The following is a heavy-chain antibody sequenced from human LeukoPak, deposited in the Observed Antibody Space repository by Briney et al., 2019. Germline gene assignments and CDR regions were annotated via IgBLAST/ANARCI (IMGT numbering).Heavy chain of an antibody. V-gene: IGHV3-48*01. CDR3: ARGGYSSGWYVWYFDY. CDR2: ISSSSSTI. D-gene: IGHD6-19*01. CDR1: GFTFSSYW. Sequence: GGSLRLSCAASGFTFSSYWMSWVRQAPGKGLEWVSYISSSSSTIYYADSVKGRFTISRDNAKNSLYLQMNSLRAEDTAVYYCARGGYSSGWYVWYFDYWGQGTLVTVSS. J-gene: IGHJ4*02.